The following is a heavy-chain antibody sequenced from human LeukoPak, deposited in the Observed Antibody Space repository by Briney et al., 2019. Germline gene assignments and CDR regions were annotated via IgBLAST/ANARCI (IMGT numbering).Heavy chain of an antibody. J-gene: IGHJ4*02. V-gene: IGHV4-30-4*01. D-gene: IGHD1-1*01. CDR1: GGSISSGDYY. Sequence: SETLSLTCTVSGGSISSGDYYWSWFRQPPGKGLEWIGYIYYSGSTYYNPSLKSRVTISVDTSKNQFSLKLSSVTAADTAVYYCARDLLNEGNHLDYWGQGTLVTVSS. CDR3: ARDLLNEGNHLDY. CDR2: IYYSGST.